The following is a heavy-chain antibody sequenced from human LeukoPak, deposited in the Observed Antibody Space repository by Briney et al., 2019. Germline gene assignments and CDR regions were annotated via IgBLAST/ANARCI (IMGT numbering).Heavy chain of an antibody. CDR2: SYSGGST. CDR1: GLTVSSNY. D-gene: IGHD3-9*01. CDR3: ARIGDQDDWEVPFDY. J-gene: IGHJ4*02. V-gene: IGHV3-66*02. Sequence: GGSLRLSCAASGLTVSSNYMSWVRQAPGKGLEWVSGSYSGGSTHSADSVKGRFTISRDNSKNTVYLRMTSLRGEDTAIYYCARIGDQDDWEVPFDYWGQGTLVTVSS.